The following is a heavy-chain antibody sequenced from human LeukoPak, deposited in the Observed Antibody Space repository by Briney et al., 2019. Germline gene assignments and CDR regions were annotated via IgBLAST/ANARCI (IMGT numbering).Heavy chain of an antibody. Sequence: PSETLSLTCAVYGGSFSGYYWGWIRQPPGKGLEWIGYISYSGTTNYNPSLKSRVTISVDTSKNEFSLKLNSVTAADTAVYYCARDPIAHPYWFFDLWGRGTLVTVSS. CDR1: GGSFSGYY. V-gene: IGHV4-59*13. J-gene: IGHJ2*01. CDR2: ISYSGTT. CDR3: ARDPIAHPYWFFDL. D-gene: IGHD2-21*01.